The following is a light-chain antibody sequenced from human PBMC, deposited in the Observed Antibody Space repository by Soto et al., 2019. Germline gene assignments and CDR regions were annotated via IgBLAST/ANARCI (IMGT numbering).Light chain of an antibody. CDR3: QQYYSTPMYT. CDR2: WAA. V-gene: IGKV4-1*01. CDR1: QSVLYSSNNKNY. J-gene: IGKJ2*01. Sequence: DLVMTQSPEALAVSLGERATINCKSSQSVLYSSNNKNYLDWYQQKPGQPPKLLIYWAATRESGVPDRFSGRGSGTDFTLTISSLQAEDVAVYYCQQYYSTPMYTFGQGTKLEIK.